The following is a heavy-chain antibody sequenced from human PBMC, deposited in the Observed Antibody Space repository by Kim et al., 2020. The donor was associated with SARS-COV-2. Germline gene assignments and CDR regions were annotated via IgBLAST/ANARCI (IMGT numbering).Heavy chain of an antibody. Sequence: GGSLRLSCAASGFTFSSYAMHWVRQAPGKGLEYVSAISSNGGSTYYANSVKGRFTISRDNSKNTLYLQMGSLRAEDMAVYYCAKSITMVRGAHNYYYYYGMDVWGQGTTVTVSS. J-gene: IGHJ6*02. CDR1: GFTFSSYA. CDR3: AKSITMVRGAHNYYYYYGMDV. V-gene: IGHV3-64*01. CDR2: ISSNGGST. D-gene: IGHD3-10*01.